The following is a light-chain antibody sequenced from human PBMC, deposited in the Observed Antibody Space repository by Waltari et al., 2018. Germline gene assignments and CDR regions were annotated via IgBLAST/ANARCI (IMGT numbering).Light chain of an antibody. V-gene: IGLV1-40*01. J-gene: IGLJ2*01. CDR2: GHN. CDR1: SSNIGAGYD. Sequence: QSVLTQSPSVSGAPGQRVTISCTGHSSNIGAGYDVQRDQQLPGTAPKLLIYGHNKRPAGLPDRFSGSKTGHSASLAITGVQAEDEADYYCQSYDSSLSGVVFGGGTNLTVL. CDR3: QSYDSSLSGVV.